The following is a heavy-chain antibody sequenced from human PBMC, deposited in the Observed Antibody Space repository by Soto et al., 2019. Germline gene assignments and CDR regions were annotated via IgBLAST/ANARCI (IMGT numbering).Heavy chain of an antibody. V-gene: IGHV3-53*04. D-gene: IGHD3-10*01. CDR1: GFTVSSNY. CDR2: IYSDVNT. CDR3: ARESGGPNYYGSGSYDY. Sequence: GGSLRLSCAASGFTVSSNYMSWVRQAPGKGLEWVSVIYSDVNTYSSDSVKGRFTISRHNSKTTLYIQMNSLRAEDTAVYYCARESGGPNYYGSGSYDYWGQGTLVTVSS. J-gene: IGHJ4*02.